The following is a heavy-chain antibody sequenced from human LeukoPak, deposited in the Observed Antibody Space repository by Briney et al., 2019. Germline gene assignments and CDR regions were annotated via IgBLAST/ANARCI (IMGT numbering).Heavy chain of an antibody. CDR2: VDPEDGET. CDR3: ATGELRLGKDPYYMDV. CDR1: GYTFTDYY. D-gene: IGHD3-16*01. Sequence: ASVKVSCKVSGYTFTDYYMHWVQQAPGKGLEWMGLVDPEDGETIYAEKFQGRVTITADTSTDTAYMELSSLRSEDTAVYYCATGELRLGKDPYYMDVWGKGTTVTVSS. J-gene: IGHJ6*03. V-gene: IGHV1-69-2*01.